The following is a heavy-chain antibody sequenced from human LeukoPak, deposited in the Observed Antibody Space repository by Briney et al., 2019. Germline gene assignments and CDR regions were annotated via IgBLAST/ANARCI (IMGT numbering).Heavy chain of an antibody. Sequence: GGSLRLSCAASGFTFSSYGMHWVRQAPGKGLEWVAVISYDGSNKYYADSVKGRFTISRDNSKNTLYLQMNSLRAEDTAVYYCAKDFLTDIVVVVAATSYGMDVWGKGTTVAVSS. CDR2: ISYDGSNK. CDR1: GFTFSSYG. V-gene: IGHV3-30*18. D-gene: IGHD2-15*01. J-gene: IGHJ6*04. CDR3: AKDFLTDIVVVVAATSYGMDV.